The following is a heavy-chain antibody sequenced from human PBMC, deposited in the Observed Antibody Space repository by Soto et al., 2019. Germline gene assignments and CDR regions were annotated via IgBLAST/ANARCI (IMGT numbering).Heavy chain of an antibody. CDR1: GGTFSSYA. CDR3: ASSPDYSKGGMDV. Sequence: EASVKVSCKASGGTFSSYAISWVRQAPGQGLEWMGGIIPIFGTANYAQKFQGRVTITADKSTSTAYMELSSLRSEDTAVYYCASSPDYSKGGMDVWGQGTTVTVSS. V-gene: IGHV1-69*06. CDR2: IIPIFGTA. D-gene: IGHD4-4*01. J-gene: IGHJ6*02.